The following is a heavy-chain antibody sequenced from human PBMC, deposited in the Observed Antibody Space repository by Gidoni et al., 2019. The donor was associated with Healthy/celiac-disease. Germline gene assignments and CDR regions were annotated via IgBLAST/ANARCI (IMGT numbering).Heavy chain of an antibody. D-gene: IGHD5-18*01. V-gene: IGHV3-33*01. CDR2: IWYDGSNK. Sequence: QGQRVESGGGVVKRGRSLRLPWAACGCEVRSQGTHWVRQAPGKGLEWVAVIWYDGSNKFYSDSVKGRFTISIDNSKNTLYLQMNSLRAEDTAVYYCAREGTQLWPRGPYYYGMDVWGQGTTVTVSS. CDR1: GCEVRSQG. J-gene: IGHJ6*02. CDR3: AREGTQLWPRGPYYYGMDV.